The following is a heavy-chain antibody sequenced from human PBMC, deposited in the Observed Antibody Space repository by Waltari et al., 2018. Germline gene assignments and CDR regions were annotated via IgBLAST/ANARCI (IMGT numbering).Heavy chain of an antibody. V-gene: IGHV4-59*08. D-gene: IGHD6-19*01. Sequence: QVQLQESGPGLVKPSETLSLTCTVSGGSLNIYYWGWIRQPPGKGLEWIGYVYSTGNPLYNPARENRVTLSSDTSKNQVSLRLRSVTAADTAVYYCARGMSSVWYGPFDYWGQGTLVTVSS. CDR2: VYSTGNP. CDR3: ARGMSSVWYGPFDY. CDR1: GGSLNIYY. J-gene: IGHJ4*02.